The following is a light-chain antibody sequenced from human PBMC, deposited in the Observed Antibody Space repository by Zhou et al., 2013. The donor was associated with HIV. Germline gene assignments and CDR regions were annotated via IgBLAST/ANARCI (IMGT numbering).Light chain of an antibody. CDR2: GAS. CDR1: QSVRNNY. V-gene: IGKV3-20*01. CDR3: QQYGSSPRT. Sequence: EIVLTQSPATLSLSPGERATLSCRASQSVRNNYLAWYQQKPGQAPRLLIYGASSRATGIPDRFSGSGSGTDFTLTISRLEPEDFAVYYCQQYGSSPRTFGQGTKVEIK. J-gene: IGKJ1*01.